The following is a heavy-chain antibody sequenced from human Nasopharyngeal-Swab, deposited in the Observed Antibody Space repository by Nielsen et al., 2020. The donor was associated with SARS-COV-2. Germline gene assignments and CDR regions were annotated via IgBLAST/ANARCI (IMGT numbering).Heavy chain of an antibody. J-gene: IGHJ4*02. Sequence: SVKVSCKASGGTFSSYAISWVRQAPGQGLEWMGGIIPIFGTADYAQKFQDRVTITADESTSTAYMELSSLRSEDTAVYYCARSGYSNADIDYWGQGTLVTVSS. CDR3: ARSGYSNADIDY. CDR1: GGTFSSYA. D-gene: IGHD6-13*01. V-gene: IGHV1-69*13. CDR2: IIPIFGTA.